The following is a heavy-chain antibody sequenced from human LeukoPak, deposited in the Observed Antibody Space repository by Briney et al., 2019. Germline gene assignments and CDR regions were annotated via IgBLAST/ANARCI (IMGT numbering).Heavy chain of an antibody. V-gene: IGHV4-59*12. CDR1: GGSISSYY. CDR3: ARAVGYDYVWGSYRYAPDY. J-gene: IGHJ4*02. CDR2: IYYSGST. D-gene: IGHD3-16*02. Sequence: SETLSLTCTVSGGSISSYYWSWIRQPPGKGLEWIGYIYYSGSTNCNPSLKSRVTISVDTSKNQFSLKLSSVTAADTAVYYCARAVGYDYVWGSYRYAPDYWGQGTLVTVSS.